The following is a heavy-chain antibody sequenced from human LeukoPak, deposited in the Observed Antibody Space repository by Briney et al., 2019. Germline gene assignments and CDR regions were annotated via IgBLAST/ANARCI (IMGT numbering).Heavy chain of an antibody. CDR3: ARAGKNSRGYDY. CDR1: GDSISSYY. Sequence: NSSETLSLTCIVSGDSISSYYWSWIRQPPGKGLEWIGYTSHSGSTNSNPSLKSRVTISVETSKNQFSLTLSSVTAADTAMYYCARAGKNSRGYDYWGQGTLVTVSS. D-gene: IGHD3-3*01. V-gene: IGHV4-59*01. CDR2: TSHSGST. J-gene: IGHJ4*02.